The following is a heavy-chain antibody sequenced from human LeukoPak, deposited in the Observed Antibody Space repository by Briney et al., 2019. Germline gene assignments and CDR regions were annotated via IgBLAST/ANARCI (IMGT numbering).Heavy chain of an antibody. Sequence: SETLSLTCTVSGGSISSYYWSWIRQPAGKGLEWIGRIYTSGSTNYNPSLKSRVTMSVDTSKNQFSLKLSSVTAADTAVYYCARLGSGSYGPRSLRYYYYGMDVWGQGTTVTVSS. CDR1: GGSISSYY. J-gene: IGHJ6*02. D-gene: IGHD3-10*01. V-gene: IGHV4-4*07. CDR2: IYTSGST. CDR3: ARLGSGSYGPRSLRYYYYGMDV.